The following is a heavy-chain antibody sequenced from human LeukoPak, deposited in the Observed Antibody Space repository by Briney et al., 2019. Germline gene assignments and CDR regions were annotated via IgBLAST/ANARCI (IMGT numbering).Heavy chain of an antibody. CDR3: ARPPSSGVTIFGVAPKIGYYFDY. V-gene: IGHV3-30-3*01. Sequence: PGGSLRLSCAASGFTFSSYAMHWVRHAPGKGLEWVSVISYDGSNKYYADSVKGRFTISRDNSKNTLYLQMNSLRAEDTAVYYCARPPSSGVTIFGVAPKIGYYFDYWGQGTLVTVSS. D-gene: IGHD3-3*01. CDR2: ISYDGSNK. CDR1: GFTFSSYA. J-gene: IGHJ4*02.